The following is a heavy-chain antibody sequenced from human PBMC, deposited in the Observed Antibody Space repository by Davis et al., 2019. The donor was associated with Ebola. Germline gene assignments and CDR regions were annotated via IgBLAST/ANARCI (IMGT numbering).Heavy chain of an antibody. J-gene: IGHJ6*02. CDR2: INHSGST. D-gene: IGHD1-1*01. CDR3: ARDRYTDFYYYYGMDV. Sequence: ESLKISCAASGFPFTTYTLNWVRQAPGKGLEWIGEINHSGSTNYNPSLKSRVTISVDTSKNQFSLKLSSVTAADTAVYYCARDRYTDFYYYYGMDVWGQGTTVTVSS. V-gene: IGHV4-34*01. CDR1: GFPFTTYT.